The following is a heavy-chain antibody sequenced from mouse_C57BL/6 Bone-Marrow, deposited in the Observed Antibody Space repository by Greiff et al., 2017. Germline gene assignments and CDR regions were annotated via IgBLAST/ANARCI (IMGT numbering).Heavy chain of an antibody. D-gene: IGHD2-3*01. CDR1: GFNIKDDY. CDR3: SSVDGNYFDF. Sequence: VQLQQSGAELVRPGASVKLSCTASGFNIKDDYIHWVKQRPEQGLEWIGWIDPEIGDTEYAAKFQGKATITADTSSNTAYLQLSSLTSEDTAVHYCSSVDGNYFDFWGQGTPLTVAS. CDR2: IDPEIGDT. V-gene: IGHV14-4*01. J-gene: IGHJ2*01.